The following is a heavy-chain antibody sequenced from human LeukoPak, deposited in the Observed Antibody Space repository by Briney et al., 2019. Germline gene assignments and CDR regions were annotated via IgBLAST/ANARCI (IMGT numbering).Heavy chain of an antibody. CDR1: GGAISGYY. D-gene: IGHD3/OR15-3a*01. CDR3: ARVGSGYDFFDY. CDR2: VYSSGST. Sequence: SETLSLTCTVSGGAISGYYWSWIRQPAGEGLEWLGRVYSSGSTKYNPSLESRVTMSVDTSKNQFSLKLNFVTAADTAVYYCARVGSGYDFFDYWGQGTLVTVSS. J-gene: IGHJ4*02. V-gene: IGHV4-4*07.